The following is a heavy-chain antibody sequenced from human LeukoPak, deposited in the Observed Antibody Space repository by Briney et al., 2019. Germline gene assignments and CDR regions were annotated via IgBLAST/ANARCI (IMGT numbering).Heavy chain of an antibody. J-gene: IGHJ6*03. V-gene: IGHV4-59*12. CDR1: GGSISSYY. Sequence: SETLSLTCTVSGGSISSYYWSWIRQPPGKGLEWIGYIYYSGSTSYNPSLKSRVTISVDTSKNQFSLKLSSVTAADTAVYFCARSTVRGHSYYYYMDVWGKGTTVTVSS. D-gene: IGHD3-10*01. CDR3: ARSTVRGHSYYYYMDV. CDR2: IYYSGST.